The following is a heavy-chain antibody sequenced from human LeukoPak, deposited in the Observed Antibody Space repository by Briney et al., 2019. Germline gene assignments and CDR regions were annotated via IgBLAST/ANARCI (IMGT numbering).Heavy chain of an antibody. D-gene: IGHD1-26*01. Sequence: SETLSLTCTVSGGSISSYYWSWIRQPPGKGLEWIGYIYYSGSTYYNPSLKSRVTISVDTSKNQFSLKLSSVTAADTAVYYCARHGVGATTIWFDPWGQGTLVTVSS. CDR2: IYYSGST. J-gene: IGHJ5*02. CDR1: GGSISSYY. CDR3: ARHGVGATTIWFDP. V-gene: IGHV4-59*04.